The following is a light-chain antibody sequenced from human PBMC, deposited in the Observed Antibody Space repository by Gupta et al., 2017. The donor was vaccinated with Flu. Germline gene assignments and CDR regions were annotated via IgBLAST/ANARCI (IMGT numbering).Light chain of an antibody. J-gene: IGKJ1*01. V-gene: IGKV1-39*01. CDR3: QQSHSAPWA. CDR1: QNINNF. CDR2: DTS. Sequence: DIQMSQSPSSLSASEGDRVTITCRASQNINNFLNWYQKRPGKAPNLLIYDTSKLQSGVPSRFTGTGSGTDFALTVSCLQLEDFATYYCQQSHSAPWAFGQGTEVEVK.